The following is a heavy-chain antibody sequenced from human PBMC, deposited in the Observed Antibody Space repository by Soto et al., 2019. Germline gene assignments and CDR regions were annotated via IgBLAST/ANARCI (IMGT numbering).Heavy chain of an antibody. J-gene: IGHJ4*02. CDR3: ARDRLKLELDY. V-gene: IGHV3-30-3*01. CDR1: GFTFSSYA. Sequence: QVQLVESGGGVVQPGRSLRLSCAASGFTFSSYAMHWVRQAPGKGLEWVAVISYDGSNKYYADSVKGRFTISRDNSKNTRYLQMNSLRAEDTAVYYCARDRLKLELDYWGQGTLVTVSS. D-gene: IGHD1-1*01. CDR2: ISYDGSNK.